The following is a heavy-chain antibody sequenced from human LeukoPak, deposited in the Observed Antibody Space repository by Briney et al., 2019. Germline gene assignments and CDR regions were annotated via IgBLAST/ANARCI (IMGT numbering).Heavy chain of an antibody. V-gene: IGHV4-59*02. D-gene: IGHD3-22*01. J-gene: IGHJ5*02. CDR2: IYYSGST. CDR1: GFTVSSNY. Sequence: GSLRLSCAASGFTVSSNYMSWIRQPPGKGLEWIGYIYYSGSTNYNPSLKSRVTISLDTSKNQFSVKLSSVTAADTAVYYCARAWGYYYDSSGYQFDPWGQGSLVTVSS. CDR3: ARAWGYYYDSSGYQFDP.